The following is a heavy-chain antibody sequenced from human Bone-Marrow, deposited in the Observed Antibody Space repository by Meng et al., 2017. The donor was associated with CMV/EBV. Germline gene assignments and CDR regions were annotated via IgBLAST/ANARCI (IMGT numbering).Heavy chain of an antibody. CDR2: IYYSGST. CDR1: GGSISSGGYY. CDR3: AREVGELLPFDY. J-gene: IGHJ4*02. D-gene: IGHD3-16*01. Sequence: SETLSLTCAVYGGSISSGGYYWSWIRQHPGKGLEWIGYIYYSGSTYYNPSLKSRVTISVDTSKNQFSLKLSSVTAADTAVYYCAREVGELLPFDYWGQGTLVTVSS. V-gene: IGHV4-31*11.